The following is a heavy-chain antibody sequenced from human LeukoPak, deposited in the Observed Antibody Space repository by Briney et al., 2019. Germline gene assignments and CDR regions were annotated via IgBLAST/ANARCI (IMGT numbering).Heavy chain of an antibody. CDR2: ISAYNGNT. Sequence: ASVKVSCKASGYTFTSYGISWVRQAPGQGLEWMGWISAYNGNTNYARKLQGRVTMTTDTSTSTAYMELRSLRSDDTAVYYCARDRFGQQLVYYYYGMDVWGQGTTVTVSS. CDR1: GYTFTSYG. J-gene: IGHJ6*02. V-gene: IGHV1-18*01. D-gene: IGHD6-13*01. CDR3: ARDRFGQQLVYYYYGMDV.